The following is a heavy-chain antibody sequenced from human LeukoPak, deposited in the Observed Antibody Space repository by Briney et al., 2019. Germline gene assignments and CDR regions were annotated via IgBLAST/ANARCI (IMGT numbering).Heavy chain of an antibody. Sequence: SETLSLTCTVSGGSISSYYWNWIRQPPGKGLEWIGYIYNSGSTNYNPSLKSRVTIPVDTSKNQFFLKLSSVTAADTAVYYCAREVYDSSGYYYYYYYMDVWGKGTTVTISS. D-gene: IGHD3-22*01. J-gene: IGHJ6*03. CDR1: GGSISSYY. CDR2: IYNSGST. CDR3: AREVYDSSGYYYYYYYMDV. V-gene: IGHV4-59*01.